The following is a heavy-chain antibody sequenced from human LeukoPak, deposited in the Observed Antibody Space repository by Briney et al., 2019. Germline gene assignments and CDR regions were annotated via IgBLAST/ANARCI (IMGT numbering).Heavy chain of an antibody. J-gene: IGHJ6*02. CDR2: IIPILGIA. CDR3: ATTTVTTSYYHYGMDV. Sequence: SVKVSCKASGGTFSSYAISWVRQAPGQGLEWMGRIIPILGIANYAQKFQGRVTITADKSTSTAYMELSSLRSEDTAVYYCATTTVTTSYYHYGMDVWGQGTTVTVSS. CDR1: GGTFSSYA. D-gene: IGHD4-11*01. V-gene: IGHV1-69*04.